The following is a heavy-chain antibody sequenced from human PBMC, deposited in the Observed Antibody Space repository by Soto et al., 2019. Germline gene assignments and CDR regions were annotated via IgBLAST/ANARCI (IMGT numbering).Heavy chain of an antibody. V-gene: IGHV1-8*01. CDR3: ARVRSGSYWEFDY. CDR1: GYTFTSYD. D-gene: IGHD1-26*01. Sequence: ASVKVSCKASGYTFTSYDINWVRQATGQGLEWMGRMNPSSGSTSYAQKFQGRVTMTRDTSTSTVYMELSSLRSEDTAVYYCARVRSGSYWEFDYWGQGTLVTVS. CDR2: MNPSSGST. J-gene: IGHJ4*02.